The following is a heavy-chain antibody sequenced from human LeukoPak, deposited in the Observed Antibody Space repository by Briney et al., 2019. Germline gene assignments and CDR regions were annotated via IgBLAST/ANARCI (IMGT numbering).Heavy chain of an antibody. Sequence: SETLSLTCTVSGGSISSGTYYWTWIRQPAGKGLEWVGRIYTSGTTYCNPSLKSRVTISVDRSKNQFSLKLSSVTAADTAVYYCASARIMITFGGVIYPEYYFDYWGQGTLVTVSS. D-gene: IGHD3-16*01. CDR1: GGSISSGTYY. CDR2: IYTSGTT. V-gene: IGHV4-61*02. J-gene: IGHJ4*02. CDR3: ASARIMITFGGVIYPEYYFDY.